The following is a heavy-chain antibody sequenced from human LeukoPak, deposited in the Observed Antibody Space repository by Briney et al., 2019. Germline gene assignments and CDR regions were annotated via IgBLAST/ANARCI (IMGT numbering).Heavy chain of an antibody. CDR2: ISSSSTI. D-gene: IGHD3-22*01. CDR3: ARGRYYDSSDAFDI. V-gene: IGHV3-48*04. CDR1: GDTFSSYS. Sequence: GGSLRLSCAASGDTFSSYSMNWVRQAPGKGLEWVSYISSSSTIYYADSVKGRFTISRDNAKNSLYLQMNSLRAEDTAVYYCARGRYYDSSDAFDIWGQGKMVTVSS. J-gene: IGHJ3*02.